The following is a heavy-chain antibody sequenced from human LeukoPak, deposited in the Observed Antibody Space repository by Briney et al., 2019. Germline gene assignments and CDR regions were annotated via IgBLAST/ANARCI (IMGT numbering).Heavy chain of an antibody. CDR3: ARVEGGFDY. CDR2: ISSSSSTI. Sequence: GGSLRLSCAASGFTFSSYSMNWVRQAPGKGLEGVSYISSSSSTIYYADSVKGRFTTSRDNGKNSLYLQMNSLRAEDTAVYYCARVEGGFDYWGQGTLVTVSS. J-gene: IGHJ4*02. CDR1: GFTFSSYS. V-gene: IGHV3-48*01. D-gene: IGHD1-26*01.